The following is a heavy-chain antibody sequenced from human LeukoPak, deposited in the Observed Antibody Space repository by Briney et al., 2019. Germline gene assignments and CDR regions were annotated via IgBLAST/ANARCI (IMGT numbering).Heavy chain of an antibody. CDR2: ISGGGGST. D-gene: IGHD6-13*01. Sequence: PGGSLRLSCAASGFTFSSYAMNWVRQAPGKGLEWVSVISGGGGSTYYADSVKGRFTISRDNSKNTLYLQMNSLRAEDTAVYYCAKDQSYSSTWYRGMDVWGQGTTVTVSS. J-gene: IGHJ6*02. CDR3: AKDQSYSSTWYRGMDV. CDR1: GFTFSSYA. V-gene: IGHV3-23*01.